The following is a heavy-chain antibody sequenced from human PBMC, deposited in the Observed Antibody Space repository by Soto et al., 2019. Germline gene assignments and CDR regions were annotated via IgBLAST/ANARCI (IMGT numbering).Heavy chain of an antibody. D-gene: IGHD5-12*01. J-gene: IGHJ4*02. Sequence: GGSLRLSCAASGFTFSSYVMHWVRQAPGKGLEWVAHISSDGNNKYYADSVKGRFTISRDNAKNSLYLQMNSLRAEDTAFYYCAKDHDEDFGYDLDYFDYWGQGTLVTVSS. V-gene: IGHV3-30*18. CDR3: AKDHDEDFGYDLDYFDY. CDR2: ISSDGNNK. CDR1: GFTFSSYV.